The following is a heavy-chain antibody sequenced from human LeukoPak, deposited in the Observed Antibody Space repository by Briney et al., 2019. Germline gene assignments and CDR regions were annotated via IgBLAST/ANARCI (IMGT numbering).Heavy chain of an antibody. V-gene: IGHV3-23*01. CDR1: GFTFSDFA. J-gene: IGHJ4*02. D-gene: IGHD5-24*01. Sequence: PGGSLRLSCAASGFTFSDFAMAWVRQAPGKELEWVSTVSNSGGSRYHADSVKGRFTISRDNSQNTLFLQMNSLRGEDTAVYYCAKDGLSGYNFDYWGQGTLVSVSS. CDR3: AKDGLSGYNFDY. CDR2: VSNSGGSR.